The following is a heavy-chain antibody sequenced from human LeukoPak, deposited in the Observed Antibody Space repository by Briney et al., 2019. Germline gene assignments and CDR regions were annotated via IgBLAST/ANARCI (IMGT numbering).Heavy chain of an antibody. CDR2: TYSGGST. J-gene: IGHJ4*02. Sequence: GGSLRLSCAASGFTVSSNYMSWVRQAPGKGLEWVSVTYSGGSTYYADSVKGRFTISRDNSKNTLYLRMNSLRAEDTAVYYCARLSSSSSRDYWGQGTLVTVSS. D-gene: IGHD6-13*01. CDR1: GFTVSSNY. CDR3: ARLSSSSSRDY. V-gene: IGHV3-66*01.